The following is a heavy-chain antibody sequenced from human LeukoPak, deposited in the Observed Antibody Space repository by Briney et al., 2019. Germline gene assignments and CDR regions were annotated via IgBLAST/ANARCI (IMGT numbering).Heavy chain of an antibody. Sequence: GSLRLSCAASEFTFSTYWMSWVRQAPGKGLEWIGEIYHSGSTNYNPSLKSRVTMSIETSKNQFSLHLSSVTAADTAVYYCAREASSWRLFDYWGQGTLVTVSS. V-gene: IGHV4-4*02. CDR2: IYHSGST. J-gene: IGHJ4*02. CDR1: EFTFSTYW. D-gene: IGHD6-13*01. CDR3: AREASSWRLFDY.